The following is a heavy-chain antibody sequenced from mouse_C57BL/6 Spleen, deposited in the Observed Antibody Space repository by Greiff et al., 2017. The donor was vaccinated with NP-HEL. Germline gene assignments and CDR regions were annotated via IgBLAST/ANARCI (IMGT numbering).Heavy chain of an antibody. V-gene: IGHV1-7*01. Sequence: QVQLQQSGAELAKPGASVKLSCKASGYTFTSYWMHWVKQRPGQGLEWIGYINPSSGYTKYNQKFKDKATLTADKSSSTAYMQLSSLTYEDSAVDYCARSGDGPYWYFDVWGTGTTVTVAS. D-gene: IGHD2-3*01. J-gene: IGHJ1*03. CDR3: ARSGDGPYWYFDV. CDR1: GYTFTSYW. CDR2: INPSSGYT.